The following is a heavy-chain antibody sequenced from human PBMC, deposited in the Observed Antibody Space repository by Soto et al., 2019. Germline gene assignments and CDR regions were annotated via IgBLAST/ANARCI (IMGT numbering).Heavy chain of an antibody. Sequence: QVQLVESGGGVVQPGRSLRLSCAASGFTFSSYGMHWVRQAPGKGLEWVAVIWYDGSNKYYADSVKGRFTISRDNSKNTLYLQMNSLRGEDTAVYYCARADGASGDGMDVWGQGPTVTVSS. CDR2: IWYDGSNK. V-gene: IGHV3-33*01. CDR1: GFTFSSYG. J-gene: IGHJ6*02. D-gene: IGHD1-26*01. CDR3: ARADGASGDGMDV.